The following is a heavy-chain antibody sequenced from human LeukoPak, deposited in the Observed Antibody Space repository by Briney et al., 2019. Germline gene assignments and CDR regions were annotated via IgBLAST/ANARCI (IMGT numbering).Heavy chain of an antibody. CDR1: GGTFSSYA. J-gene: IGHJ5*02. Sequence: SVKVSCKASGGTFSSYAISWVRQVPGQGLEWMGRIIPILGIANYAQKFQGRVTITADKSTSTAYMELSSLRSEDTAVYYCAREGRITIFGVVTKINWFDPWGQGTLVTVSS. D-gene: IGHD3-3*01. CDR2: IIPILGIA. CDR3: AREGRITIFGVVTKINWFDP. V-gene: IGHV1-69*04.